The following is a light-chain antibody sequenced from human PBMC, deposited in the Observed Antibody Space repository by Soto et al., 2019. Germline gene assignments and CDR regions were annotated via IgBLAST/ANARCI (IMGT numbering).Light chain of an antibody. J-gene: IGKJ3*01. Sequence: AIRMTQSPSSFSASTGDRVTITCRASQGISSYLAWYQQKPGKAPKLLIYAASTLQSGFPSRFSGSGSGTDFTLVISCLQSEDFAPYYCQHDYSYPRTFGPGTKVDIK. CDR1: QGISSY. V-gene: IGKV1-8*01. CDR2: AAS. CDR3: QHDYSYPRT.